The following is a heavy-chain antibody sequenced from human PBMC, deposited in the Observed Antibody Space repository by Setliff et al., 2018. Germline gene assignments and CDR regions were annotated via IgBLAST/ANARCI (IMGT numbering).Heavy chain of an antibody. V-gene: IGHV3-48*03. CDR1: GFTFSNYE. Sequence: HPGGSLRLSCAASGFTFSNYEMNWVRQAPGKGLEWVSYISYSGSTMYYADSVKGRFTISRDNDKNSMYLQMHSLRAEDTAVYYCAREGIRGYFYYYMDVWGKGTTVTVSS. CDR3: AREGIRGYFYYYMDV. J-gene: IGHJ6*03. CDR2: ISYSGSTM.